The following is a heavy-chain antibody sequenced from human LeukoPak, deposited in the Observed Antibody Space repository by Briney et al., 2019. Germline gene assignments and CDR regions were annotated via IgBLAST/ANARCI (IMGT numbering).Heavy chain of an antibody. CDR1: GGSINSYY. J-gene: IGHJ5*02. Sequence: SETLSLTCTVSGGSINSYYWSWIRQPPGKGLEWIGYIYYSGSTEYNPSLKSRVTISVDTSKNQFSLKMSSVTAADTAVYYCARARDGHIDNWFDPWGQGTLVTVSS. D-gene: IGHD5-24*01. CDR2: IYYSGST. V-gene: IGHV4-59*01. CDR3: ARARDGHIDNWFDP.